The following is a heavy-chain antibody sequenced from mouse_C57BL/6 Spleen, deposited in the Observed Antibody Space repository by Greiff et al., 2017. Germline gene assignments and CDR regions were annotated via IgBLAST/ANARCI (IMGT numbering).Heavy chain of an antibody. CDR2: INPSSGYT. D-gene: IGHD1-1*01. Sequence: VQLVESGAELAKPGASVKLSCKASGYTFTSYWMHWVKQRPGQGLEWIGYINPSSGYTKYNQKFKDKATLTADKSSSTAYMQLSSLTYEDSAVYYCAGGEDYYGSSYDYAMDYWGQGTSVTVSS. CDR1: GYTFTSYW. CDR3: AGGEDYYGSSYDYAMDY. V-gene: IGHV1-7*01. J-gene: IGHJ4*01.